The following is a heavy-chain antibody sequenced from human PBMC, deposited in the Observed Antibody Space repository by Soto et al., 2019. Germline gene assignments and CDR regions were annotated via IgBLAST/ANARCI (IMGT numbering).Heavy chain of an antibody. D-gene: IGHD3-9*01. J-gene: IGHJ3*02. CDR3: AHTGYDILTGYSYDAFDI. CDR2: IYWNDDK. V-gene: IGHV2-5*01. CDR1: GFSLSTSGVG. Sequence: QITLKESGPTLVKPTQTLTLTCTFSGFSLSTSGVGVGWIRHPPGKALEWLALIYWNDDKRYSPSLKSRLTITKDTSKNQVVLTMTNMDPVDTATYYCAHTGYDILTGYSYDAFDIWGQGTMVTVSS.